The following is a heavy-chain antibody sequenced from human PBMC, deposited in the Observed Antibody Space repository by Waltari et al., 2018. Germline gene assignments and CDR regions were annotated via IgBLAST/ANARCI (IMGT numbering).Heavy chain of an antibody. D-gene: IGHD3-3*01. CDR2: INHSGST. V-gene: IGHV4-34*01. CDR1: GGSFSGYY. Sequence: QVQLQQWGAGLLKPSETLSLTCAVYGGSFSGYYWSWIRQPPGKGLEWIGEINHSGSTNYNPSLKSPVTISVDTSKNQFSLKLSSVTAADTAVYYCARGGRITIFGVASDAFDIWGQGTMVTVSS. J-gene: IGHJ3*02. CDR3: ARGGRITIFGVASDAFDI.